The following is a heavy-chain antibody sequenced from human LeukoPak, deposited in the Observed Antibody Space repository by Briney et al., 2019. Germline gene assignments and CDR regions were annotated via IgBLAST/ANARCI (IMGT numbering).Heavy chain of an antibody. J-gene: IGHJ4*02. Sequence: GGSLRLSCAASGFTFDDYAMHWVRQAPGKGLEWVSGISWNSGSIGYADSVKGRFTISRDNAKNSLYLQMNSLRAEDTALYYCAKDISFRIAVAGTDYWGQGTLVTVSS. CDR1: GFTFDDYA. CDR3: AKDISFRIAVAGTDY. CDR2: ISWNSGSI. V-gene: IGHV3-9*01. D-gene: IGHD6-19*01.